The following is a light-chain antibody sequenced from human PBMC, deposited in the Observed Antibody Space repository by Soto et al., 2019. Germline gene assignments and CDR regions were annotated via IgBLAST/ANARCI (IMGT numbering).Light chain of an antibody. V-gene: IGKV3D-20*02. CDR1: QSFSSSY. CDR3: QQRNNWPPGIT. J-gene: IGKJ5*01. CDR2: GAS. Sequence: EIVLTQSPGTLSLSPGERATLSCRASQSFSSSYLAWYQQKPGQAPRLLIYGASTRATGIPARFSGSGSGTEFTLTISSLEPEDFAVYYCQQRNNWPPGITFGQGTRLEIK.